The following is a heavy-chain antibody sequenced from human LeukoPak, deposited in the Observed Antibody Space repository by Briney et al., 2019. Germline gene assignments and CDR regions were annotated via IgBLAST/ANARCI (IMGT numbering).Heavy chain of an antibody. J-gene: IGHJ1*01. CDR1: GDSISSYY. Sequence: SETLSLTRTVSGDSISSYYWSWLRQPPGKGLEWIGYIHYSGFSNYNPSLKSRVTISVDTSKNQFSLKLSFVTAADTAVYYCARDLHGGNSGLGYWGQGTLVTVSS. D-gene: IGHD4-23*01. CDR3: ARDLHGGNSGLGY. CDR2: IHYSGFS. V-gene: IGHV4-59*01.